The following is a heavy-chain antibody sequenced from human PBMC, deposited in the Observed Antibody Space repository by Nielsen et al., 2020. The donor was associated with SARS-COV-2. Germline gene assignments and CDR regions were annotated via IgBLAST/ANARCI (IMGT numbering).Heavy chain of an antibody. J-gene: IGHJ6*02. D-gene: IGHD6-6*01. V-gene: IGHV3-30*04. CDR1: GFTFSSYA. Sequence: EGSLRLSCAASGFTFSSYAMHWVRQAPGKGLEWVAVISYDGSNKYYADSVKGRFTISRDNSKNTLYLQMNSLKAEDTAVYYCARGGSSSSPPGLYGMDVWGQGTTVTVSS. CDR2: ISYDGSNK. CDR3: ARGGSSSSPPGLYGMDV.